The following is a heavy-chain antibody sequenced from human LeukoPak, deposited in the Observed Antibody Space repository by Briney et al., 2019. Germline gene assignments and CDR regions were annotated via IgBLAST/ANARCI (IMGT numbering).Heavy chain of an antibody. CDR2: ISYDGSNK. CDR3: AKGDFDY. J-gene: IGHJ4*02. CDR1: GFTFSSYT. V-gene: IGHV3-30*18. Sequence: GGSLRLSCAASGFTFSSYTMNWVRQAPGKGLEWVAVISYDGSNKYYADSVKGRFTISRDNSKNTLYLQMNSLRAEDTAVYYCAKGDFDYWGQGTLVTVSS.